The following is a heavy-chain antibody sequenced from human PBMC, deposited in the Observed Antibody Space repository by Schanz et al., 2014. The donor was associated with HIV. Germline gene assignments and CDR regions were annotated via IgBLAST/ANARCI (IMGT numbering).Heavy chain of an antibody. CDR3: SVRVRFTISRDTANNSLYLRMINLRPEDTAFYYCVKDFTDSKGGFDY. V-gene: IGHV3-9*01. CDR1: GFNFNDFA. D-gene: IGHD1-1*01. J-gene: IGHJ4*02. CDR2: ITWNNRVM. Sequence: VQLVESGGGLAQPGRSLRLSCAASGFNFNDFAMHWVRQSPGKGLEWVSGITWNNRVMGYADSXXXXXTISRDTANNPPAPPQALTENKRAMAYPDSVRVRFTISRDTANNSLYLRMINLRPEDTAFYYCVKDFTDSKGGFDYWGQGVLVIVSS.